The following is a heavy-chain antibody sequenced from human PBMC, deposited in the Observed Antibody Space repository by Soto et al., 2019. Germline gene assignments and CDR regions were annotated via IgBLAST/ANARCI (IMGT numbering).Heavy chain of an antibody. D-gene: IGHD6-19*01. V-gene: IGHV3-30*18. CDR2: ISYDGRNK. Sequence: QVQLVESGGGGVQPGRSLRLSCAASGFTFSSYAMHWVRQAPGKGLEWVAVISYDGRNKYYADSVKGRFTISRDNSKNTLYLQMSSLRAEDTAVYYCVKDGSSGWPYYYGMDVWGQGTPVTVSS. CDR3: VKDGSSGWPYYYGMDV. J-gene: IGHJ6*02. CDR1: GFTFSSYA.